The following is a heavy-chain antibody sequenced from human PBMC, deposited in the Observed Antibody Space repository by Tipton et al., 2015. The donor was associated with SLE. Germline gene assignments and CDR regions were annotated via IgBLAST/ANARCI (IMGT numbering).Heavy chain of an antibody. CDR3: TGGISAATAGY. D-gene: IGHD6-13*01. V-gene: IGHV3-73*01. J-gene: IGHJ4*02. Sequence: SLRLSCAASGFTFSGSPMHWVRQASGKGLEWVGRIRNKTYNYATAYGESVKGRFTISRDDSKNTAYLQMNSLKTEDTAIYYCTGGISAATAGYWGQGTLVSVSS. CDR2: IRNKTYNYAT. CDR1: GFTFSGSP.